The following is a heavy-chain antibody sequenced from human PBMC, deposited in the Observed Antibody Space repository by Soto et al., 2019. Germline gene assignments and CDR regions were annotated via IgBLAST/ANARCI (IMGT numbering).Heavy chain of an antibody. D-gene: IGHD6-13*01. CDR2: INPSGGST. CDR3: ARDPSIAAAGRLGVY. CDR1: GYTFTSYY. Sequence: ASLKVSCKASGYTFTSYYMHWVRQAPGQGLEWMGIINPSGGSTSYAQKFQGRVTMTRDTSTSTVYMELSSLRSEDTAVYYCARDPSIAAAGRLGVYWGQGTLVTVSS. J-gene: IGHJ4*02. V-gene: IGHV1-46*01.